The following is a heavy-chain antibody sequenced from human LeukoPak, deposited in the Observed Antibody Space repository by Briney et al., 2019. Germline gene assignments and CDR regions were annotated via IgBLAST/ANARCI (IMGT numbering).Heavy chain of an antibody. D-gene: IGHD6-13*01. CDR3: ATGSSSWYEYFQH. CDR1: GYTFTGYY. CDR2: INPNSGGT. V-gene: IGHV1-2*04. Sequence: ALVKVSCKASGYTFTGYYMHWVRQAPGQGLEWMGWINPNSGGTNYAQKFQGWVTMTRDTSISTAYMELSRLRSDDTAVYYCATGSSSWYEYFQHWGQGTLVTVSS. J-gene: IGHJ1*01.